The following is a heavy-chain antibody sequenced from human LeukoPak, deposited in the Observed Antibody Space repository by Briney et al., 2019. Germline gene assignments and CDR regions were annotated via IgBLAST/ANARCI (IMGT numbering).Heavy chain of an antibody. CDR3: ARDPHDYGDYRHYYYYGMDV. J-gene: IGHJ6*02. D-gene: IGHD4-17*01. Sequence: GGSLRLSCVASGFTFSSYAMHWVRQAPGKGLEWVAVISYDGSNKYYADSVKGRFTISRDNSKNTLYLQMNSLRAEDTAVYYCARDPHDYGDYRHYYYYGMDVWGQGTTVTVSS. V-gene: IGHV3-30-3*01. CDR1: GFTFSSYA. CDR2: ISYDGSNK.